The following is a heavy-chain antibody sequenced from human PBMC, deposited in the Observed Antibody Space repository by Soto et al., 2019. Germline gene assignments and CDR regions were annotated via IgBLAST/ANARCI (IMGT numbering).Heavy chain of an antibody. CDR3: ARGDSGYDLGYYYYGMAV. J-gene: IGHJ6*02. D-gene: IGHD5-12*01. CDR1: GFTFSSYS. V-gene: IGHV3-48*02. CDR2: ISSSSSTI. Sequence: EVQLVESGGGLVQPGGSLRLSCAASGFTFSSYSMNWVRQAPGKGLEWVSYISSSSSTIYYADSVKGRFTISRDNATNSLYLQMNSLRDEDTAVYYCARGDSGYDLGYYYYGMAVWGQGTKVTVSS.